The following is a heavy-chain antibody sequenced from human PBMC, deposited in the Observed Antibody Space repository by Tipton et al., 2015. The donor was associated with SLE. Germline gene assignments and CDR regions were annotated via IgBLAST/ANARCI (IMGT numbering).Heavy chain of an antibody. CDR2: IYYSGST. CDR1: GYSISSGYY. Sequence: GLVKPSETLSLTCAVSGYSISSGYYWGWIRQPPGKGLEWIGGIYYSGSTYYNPSLKGRVTISVDTSKNQFSLKLSSVTAADTAVYYCARGQLPLSLWGRGTLVTVSS. J-gene: IGHJ2*01. V-gene: IGHV4-38-2*01. D-gene: IGHD1-26*01. CDR3: ARGQLPLSL.